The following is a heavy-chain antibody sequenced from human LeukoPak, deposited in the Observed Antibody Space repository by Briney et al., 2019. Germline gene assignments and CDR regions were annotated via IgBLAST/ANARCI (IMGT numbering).Heavy chain of an antibody. J-gene: IGHJ4*02. V-gene: IGHV3-11*05. Sequence: GGSLRLSCAASGFTFSDYYMSWIRQAPGKGLEWVSYISSSSSYTNYADSVKGRFTISRDNAKNSLYLQMNSLRAEDTAVYYCARGSYGSGSSPLDYWGQGTLVTVSS. CDR1: GFTFSDYY. CDR3: ARGSYGSGSSPLDY. D-gene: IGHD3-10*01. CDR2: ISSSSSYT.